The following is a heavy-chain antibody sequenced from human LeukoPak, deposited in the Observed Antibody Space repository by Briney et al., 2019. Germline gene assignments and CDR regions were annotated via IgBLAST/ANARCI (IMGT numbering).Heavy chain of an antibody. D-gene: IGHD6-19*01. V-gene: IGHV1-18*01. Sequence: ASVKVSCKASGYTFTSYGISWVRQAPGQGLEWMGWISAYNGSTNYAQKLQGRVTMTTDTSTSTAYMELRSLRSDDTAVYYCARDRDSSGWYVGQPDYWGQGTLVTVSS. CDR2: ISAYNGST. CDR3: ARDRDSSGWYVGQPDY. J-gene: IGHJ4*02. CDR1: GYTFTSYG.